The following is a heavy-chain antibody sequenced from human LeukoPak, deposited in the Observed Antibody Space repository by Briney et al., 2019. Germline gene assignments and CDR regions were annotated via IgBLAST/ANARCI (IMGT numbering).Heavy chain of an antibody. Sequence: SVKVSCKASGGTFSSYAISWVRQAPGQGLEWTGGIIPIFGTANYAQKFQGRVTMTEDTPTDTAYMELSSLRSEDTAVYYCATSHLRYNWNYYFDYWGQGTLVTVSS. D-gene: IGHD1-7*01. CDR1: GGTFSSYA. V-gene: IGHV1-69*06. CDR2: IIPIFGTA. CDR3: ATSHLRYNWNYYFDY. J-gene: IGHJ4*02.